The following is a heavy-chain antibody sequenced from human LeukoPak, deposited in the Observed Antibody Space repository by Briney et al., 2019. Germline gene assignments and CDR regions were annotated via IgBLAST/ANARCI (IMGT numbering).Heavy chain of an antibody. V-gene: IGHV3-33*01. CDR2: IWYDGSNK. Sequence: GGSLRLSCAASGFTFSSYGMHWVRQAPGKGLEWVAVIWYDGSNKYYADSVKGRFTISRDNSKNTLNLQMNSLRAEDTAVYYSARPFLEMATSFDYWGQGTLVTVSS. CDR3: ARPFLEMATSFDY. CDR1: GFTFSSYG. J-gene: IGHJ4*02. D-gene: IGHD5-24*01.